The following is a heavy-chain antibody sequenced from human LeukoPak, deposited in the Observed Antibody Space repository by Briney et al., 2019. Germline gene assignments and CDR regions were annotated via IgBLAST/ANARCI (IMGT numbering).Heavy chain of an antibody. J-gene: IGHJ4*02. Sequence: GGSLRLSCAASGFTFSSYSMNWVRQAPGKGLEWVSSISSSSSYIYYADSVKGRFTISRDNAKNSLYLQMNSLRAEDTAVYYCAYATYGDYGLDYWGQGTLVTVSS. CDR2: ISSSSSYI. D-gene: IGHD4-17*01. V-gene: IGHV3-21*01. CDR3: AYATYGDYGLDY. CDR1: GFTFSSYS.